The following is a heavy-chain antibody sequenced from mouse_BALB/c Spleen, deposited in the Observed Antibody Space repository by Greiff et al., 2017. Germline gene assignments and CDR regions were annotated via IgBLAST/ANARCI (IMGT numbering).Heavy chain of an antibody. Sequence: VQLVESGPGLVAPSQSLSIPCTVSGFSLTSYGVHWVRQPPGKGLEWLGVIWAGGSTNYNSALMSRLSISKDNSKSQVFLKMNSLQTDDTAMYYCARESYYYGSSPYAMDYWGQGTSVTVSS. J-gene: IGHJ4*01. V-gene: IGHV2-9*02. CDR1: GFSLTSYG. CDR2: IWAGGST. CDR3: ARESYYYGSSPYAMDY. D-gene: IGHD1-1*01.